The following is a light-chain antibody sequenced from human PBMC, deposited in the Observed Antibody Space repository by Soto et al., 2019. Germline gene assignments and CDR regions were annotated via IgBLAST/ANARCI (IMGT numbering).Light chain of an antibody. V-gene: IGKV1-39*01. CDR3: QQSYSTPWT. J-gene: IGKJ1*01. CDR1: QGISSY. CDR2: AAS. Sequence: IQLTQSPSSLSASVGDRVTITCRASQGISSYLNWYQQKPGKAPKLLIYAASSLQSGVPSRFSGSGSGTDFTLTISSLQPEDFATYYCQQSYSTPWTFGQGTKV.